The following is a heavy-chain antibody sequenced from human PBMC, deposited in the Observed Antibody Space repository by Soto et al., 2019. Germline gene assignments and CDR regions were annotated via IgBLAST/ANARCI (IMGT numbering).Heavy chain of an antibody. CDR1: GYTFTSYD. D-gene: IGHD1-26*01. Sequence: ASVKVSCKASGYTFTSYDINLVRQATGHGLEWMGWMNPNSGNTGYAQKFQGRVTMTRNTSISTAYMELSSLRSEDTAVYYCARVIATRASAIDYWGQGTLVNVS. CDR2: MNPNSGNT. J-gene: IGHJ4*02. CDR3: ARVIATRASAIDY. V-gene: IGHV1-8*01.